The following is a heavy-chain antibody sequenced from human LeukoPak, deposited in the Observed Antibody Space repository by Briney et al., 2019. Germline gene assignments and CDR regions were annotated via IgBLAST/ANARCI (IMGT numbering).Heavy chain of an antibody. CDR2: ISYDGSNK. CDR1: GFTFSSYG. CDR3: ARHLYSGYAYQYYYYMDV. Sequence: GGSLRLSCAASGFTFSSYGMHWVRQAPGKGLEWVAVISYDGSNKYYADSVKGRFTISRDNAKNSLYLQMNSLRAEDTAVYYCARHLYSGYAYQYYYYMDVWGKGTTVTVSS. D-gene: IGHD5-12*01. J-gene: IGHJ6*03. V-gene: IGHV3-30*03.